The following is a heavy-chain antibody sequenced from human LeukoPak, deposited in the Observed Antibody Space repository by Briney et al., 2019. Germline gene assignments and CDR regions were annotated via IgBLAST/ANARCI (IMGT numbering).Heavy chain of an antibody. CDR2: INPDSGGT. CDR3: ARTFYDTLDSDTFDF. V-gene: IGHV1-2*02. Sequence: ASVKVSCKASGYTFTGYYMHWVRQAPGQGLEWMGWINPDSGGTNNAQKFQGRVTMTRDTSISTAYMELSRLRSDDTAVYYCARTFYDTLDSDTFDFWGQGTMVIVSS. CDR1: GYTFTGYY. J-gene: IGHJ3*01. D-gene: IGHD2/OR15-2a*01.